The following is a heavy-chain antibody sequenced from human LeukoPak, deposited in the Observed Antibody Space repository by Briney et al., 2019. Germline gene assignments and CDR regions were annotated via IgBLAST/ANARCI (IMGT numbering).Heavy chain of an antibody. CDR2: ISSSSSTI. CDR1: GFTFSSYS. V-gene: IGHV3-48*01. D-gene: IGHD3-10*01. CDR3: ARDPTRITLVRGVIEFDY. J-gene: IGHJ4*02. Sequence: GGSLRLSCAASGFTFSSYSMNWVRQAPGKGLEWVSYISSSSSTIYYADSVKGRFTISRDNAKNSLYLQMNSLRAEDTAVYYCARDPTRITLVRGVIEFDYWGQGTLVTVSS.